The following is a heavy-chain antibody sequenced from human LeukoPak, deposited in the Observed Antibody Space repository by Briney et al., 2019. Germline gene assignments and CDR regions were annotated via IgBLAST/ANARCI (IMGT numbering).Heavy chain of an antibody. CDR2: IGSGGSGGT. CDR3: AKGGCDTTTCSYYFDY. V-gene: IGHV3-23*01. Sequence: GGSLRLSCAASGFTFSSYSMSWVRQVPGKGLEWVSVIGSGGSGGTSYADSVRGRFTMSRDDSKNTLLLQMNSLRAEDTAVYYCAKGGCDTTTCSYYFDYWGRGTLVTVSS. J-gene: IGHJ4*02. D-gene: IGHD2-2*01. CDR1: GFTFSSYS.